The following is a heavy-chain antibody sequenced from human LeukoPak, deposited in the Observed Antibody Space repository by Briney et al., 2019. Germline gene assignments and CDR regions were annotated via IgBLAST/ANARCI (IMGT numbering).Heavy chain of an antibody. D-gene: IGHD6-19*01. CDR2: INPNSGGT. CDR1: GYTFTGYY. Sequence: ASVKVPCKASGYTFTGYYMHWVRQAPGQGLEWMGWINPNSGGTNYAQKFQGRVTMTRDTSISTAYMELSRLRSDDTAVYYCAGGPSGVAGTPPYYYYYMDVWGKGTTVTVSS. CDR3: AGGPSGVAGTPPYYYYYMDV. J-gene: IGHJ6*03. V-gene: IGHV1-2*02.